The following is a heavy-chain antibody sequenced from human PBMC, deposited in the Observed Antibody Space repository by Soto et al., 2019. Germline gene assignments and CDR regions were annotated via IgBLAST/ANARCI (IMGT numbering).Heavy chain of an antibody. CDR3: ASRGYSYGFFEYFDL. J-gene: IGHJ2*01. D-gene: IGHD5-18*01. V-gene: IGHV3-53*01. Sequence: HPGGSLRLSCAASGFTVSSNYMSWVRQAPGKGLEWVSVIYSGGSTYYADSVKGRFTISRDNSKNTLYLQMNSLRAEDTAVYYCASRGYSYGFFEYFDLWGRGTLVTVSS. CDR2: IYSGGST. CDR1: GFTVSSNY.